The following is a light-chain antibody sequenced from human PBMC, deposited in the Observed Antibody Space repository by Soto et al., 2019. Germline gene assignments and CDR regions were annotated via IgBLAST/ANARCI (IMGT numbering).Light chain of an antibody. CDR3: QQYNSYSTWM. Sequence: DIQMTQSPSTLSASVGDRVTITCRASQSISSWLAWYQQKPGKAPKLLIYDASSLESGVPSRFSGSGSGTEFTLTISSLQPDGFATYYCQQYNSYSTWMFGQGTKVEIK. J-gene: IGKJ1*01. CDR1: QSISSW. V-gene: IGKV1-5*01. CDR2: DAS.